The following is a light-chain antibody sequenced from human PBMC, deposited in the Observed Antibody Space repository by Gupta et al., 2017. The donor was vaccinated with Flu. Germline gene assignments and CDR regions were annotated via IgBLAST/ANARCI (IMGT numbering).Light chain of an antibody. CDR2: RGN. V-gene: IGLV1-47*01. CDR3: AAWDDSLTGWV. Sequence: QSVLTQPPSASGTPGQRVTISCSGSSSNIGINSVYWYQQLPGMAPKLLIYRGNQRPSGVPDRFSGSKSGTSASLAITGLRSEDEAVYYCAAWDDSLTGWVFGGGTKLTVL. CDR1: SSNIGINS. J-gene: IGLJ3*02.